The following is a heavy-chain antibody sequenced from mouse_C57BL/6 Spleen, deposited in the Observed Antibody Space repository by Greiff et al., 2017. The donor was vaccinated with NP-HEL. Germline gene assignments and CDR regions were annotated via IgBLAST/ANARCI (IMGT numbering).Heavy chain of an antibody. CDR1: GYTFTSYW. CDR3: ARETFYSKDYAMDY. J-gene: IGHJ4*01. Sequence: QVQLQQPGAELVMPGASVKLSCKASGYTFTSYWMDWVRQRPGRGLEWIGRIDPNTGGTKYNEKFKSKATLTVDKPSSTAYMQLSSLTSEDSAVYHCARETFYSKDYAMDYWGQGTSVTVSS. D-gene: IGHD2-5*01. CDR2: IDPNTGGT. V-gene: IGHV1-72*01.